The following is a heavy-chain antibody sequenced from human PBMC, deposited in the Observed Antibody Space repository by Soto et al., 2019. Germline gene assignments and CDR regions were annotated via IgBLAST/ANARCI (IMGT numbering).Heavy chain of an antibody. J-gene: IGHJ5*02. CDR2: FDPEDGET. Sequence: GGSVKVSCKVSGYTLTELSMHWVRQAPGKGLEWMGGFDPEDGETIYAQEFQGRVTMTEDTSTDTAYMELSSLRSEDTAVYYCAICFCEILAGLPPEGYWFDPWGQGTLVTVSS. CDR1: GYTLTELS. V-gene: IGHV1-24*01. CDR3: AICFCEILAGLPPEGYWFDP. D-gene: IGHD3-9*01.